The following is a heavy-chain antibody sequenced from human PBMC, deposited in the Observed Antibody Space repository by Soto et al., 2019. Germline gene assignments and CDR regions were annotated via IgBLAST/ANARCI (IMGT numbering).Heavy chain of an antibody. J-gene: IGHJ3*02. CDR1: GGSISSYY. V-gene: IGHV4-59*01. D-gene: IGHD5-12*01. CDR2: IYYSGST. CDR3: ARDRGDAFDI. Sequence: PSETLSLTCTVSGGSISSYYWSWIRQPPGKGLEWIGYIYYSGSTNYNPSLKSRVTISVDTSKNQFSPKLSSVTAADTAVYYCARDRGDAFDIWGQGTMVTVSS.